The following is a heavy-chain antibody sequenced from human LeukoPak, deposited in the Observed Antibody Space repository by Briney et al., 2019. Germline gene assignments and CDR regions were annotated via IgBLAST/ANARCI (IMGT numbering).Heavy chain of an antibody. CDR2: INQDGREK. D-gene: IGHD3-16*02. CDR1: GFTLSSYW. V-gene: IGHV3-7*01. CDR3: PRESLAFDY. Sequence: PGWSLTLSRVASGFTLSSYWMSWVRPAPGKGLEWVANINQDGREKYKLDSVKGRFTIYRDSHNNSLSLQINCLRENQTPVYYFPRESLAFDYWGQGTLVSVSS. J-gene: IGHJ4*02.